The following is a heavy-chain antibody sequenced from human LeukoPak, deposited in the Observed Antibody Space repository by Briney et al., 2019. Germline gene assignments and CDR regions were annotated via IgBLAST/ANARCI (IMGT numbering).Heavy chain of an antibody. V-gene: IGHV3-21*01. D-gene: IGHD3-22*01. CDR2: ISSTSSYI. J-gene: IGHJ3*02. CDR1: GFTFSSYS. CDR3: ARDRYYYDSSGYRNNDAFDI. Sequence: TGGSLRLSCAASGFTFSSYSMNWVRQAPGEGLEWVSSISSTSSYIYYADSVKGRFTIFRDNAKNSLYLQMNSLRAEDTAVYYCARDRYYYDSSGYRNNDAFDIWGQGTMVTVSS.